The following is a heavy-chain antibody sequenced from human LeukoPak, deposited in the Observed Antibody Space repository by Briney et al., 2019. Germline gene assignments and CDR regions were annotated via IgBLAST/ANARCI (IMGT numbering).Heavy chain of an antibody. CDR3: ARVEEQQLADDNWFDP. CDR2: IYYSGST. V-gene: IGHV4-31*03. D-gene: IGHD6-13*01. CDR1: GGSISSGGYY. J-gene: IGHJ5*02. Sequence: SQTLSLTCTVSGGSISSGGYYWSWIRQHPGKGLEWIGYIYYSGSTYFNPSLKSRVTISVDTSKNQFSLKLSSVTAADTAVYYCARVEEQQLADDNWFDPWGQGTLVTVSS.